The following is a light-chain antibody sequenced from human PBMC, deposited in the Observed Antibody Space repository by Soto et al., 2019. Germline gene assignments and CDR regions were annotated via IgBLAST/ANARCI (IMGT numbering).Light chain of an antibody. J-gene: IGLJ2*01. CDR3: AAWDDSLNGHVV. CDR1: SSNIGRNT. V-gene: IGLV1-44*01. Sequence: QSVLTQPPSASGTPGQRVTTSCAGSSSNIGRNTVNWYHQLPGAAPKLLIYNNYQRPSGVPDRFSGSKSGTSASLAISGLQSEDEADYYCAAWDDSLNGHVVFGGGTKVTVL. CDR2: NNY.